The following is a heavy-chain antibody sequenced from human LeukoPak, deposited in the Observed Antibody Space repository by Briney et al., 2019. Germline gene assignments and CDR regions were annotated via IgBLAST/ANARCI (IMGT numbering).Heavy chain of an antibody. CDR3: ARHKGMITFGGVIINGGFDS. J-gene: IGHJ4*02. CDR2: INHSGST. Sequence: SETLSLTCAAYGGSFSGYYWSRIRQPPGKGLEWIGEINHSGSTNYNPSLESRVTISVDTSKNQFSLKLSSVTAADTAVYYCARHKGMITFGGVIINGGFDSWGQGTLVTVSS. V-gene: IGHV4-34*01. D-gene: IGHD3-16*02. CDR1: GGSFSGYY.